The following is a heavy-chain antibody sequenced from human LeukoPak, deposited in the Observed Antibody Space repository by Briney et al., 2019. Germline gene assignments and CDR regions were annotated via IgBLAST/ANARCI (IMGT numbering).Heavy chain of an antibody. D-gene: IGHD4-17*01. CDR2: IGTAGGT. V-gene: IGHV3-13*01. CDR3: ARGIPTLYGDDDVSYFDY. CDR1: GFTFSSYD. J-gene: IGHJ4*02. Sequence: GGSLRLSCAASGFTFSSYDMHWVRQATGKGLEWVSTIGTAGGTYYPGSVKGRFPISRENAKNSLYLQMNNLRAGDTAVYYCARGIPTLYGDDDVSYFDYWGQGTLVTVSS.